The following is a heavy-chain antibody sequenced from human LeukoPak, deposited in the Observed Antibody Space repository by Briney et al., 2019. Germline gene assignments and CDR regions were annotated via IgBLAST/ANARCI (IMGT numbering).Heavy chain of an antibody. CDR3: ARGGYGGKSLFDY. CDR1: GGSISSGGYY. V-gene: IGHV4-31*03. J-gene: IGHJ4*02. CDR2: IYYSGST. Sequence: SETLSLTCTVSGGSISSGGYYWSWIRQHPGKGLEWIGYIYYSGSTYYNPSLKSRVTISVDTSKNQFSLKLSSVTAADTAVYYCARGGYGGKSLFDYWGQGTLVTVPS. D-gene: IGHD4-23*01.